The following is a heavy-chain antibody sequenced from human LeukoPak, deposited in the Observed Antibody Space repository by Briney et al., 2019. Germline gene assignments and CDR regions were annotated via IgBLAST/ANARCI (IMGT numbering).Heavy chain of an antibody. D-gene: IGHD3-3*01. V-gene: IGHV3-48*04. CDR2: ISSRSGTI. J-gene: IGHJ4*02. CDR1: GFSFRLYN. CDR3: ATDRGWRTSGYYLYYFEY. Sequence: GGSLRLSCAASGFSFRLYNMKWVRQAPGKGLEWVSYISSRSGTIYYADSVKGRFTISRDNAKNSLYLQMSSLRAEDTAVYYCATDRGWRTSGYYLYYFEYWGQGTLVTFSS.